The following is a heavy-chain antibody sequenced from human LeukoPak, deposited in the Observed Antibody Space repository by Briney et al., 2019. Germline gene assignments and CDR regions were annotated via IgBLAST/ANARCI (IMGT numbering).Heavy chain of an antibody. J-gene: IGHJ3*01. CDR3: ARYDYGGFDAFDV. D-gene: IGHD3-16*01. CDR1: GGSISSHY. CDR2: IYNSGST. Sequence: PSETLSLTCTVSGGSISSHYWSWIRQPPGKGLEWIGYIYNSGSTNYNPSLKSRVTISLDTSKNQFSLHLTSVTAADTAVYFCARYDYGGFDAFDVWGQGTVVTVSS. V-gene: IGHV4-59*08.